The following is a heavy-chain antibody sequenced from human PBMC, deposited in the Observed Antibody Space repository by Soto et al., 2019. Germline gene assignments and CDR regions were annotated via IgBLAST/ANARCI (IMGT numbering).Heavy chain of an antibody. CDR2: ISYDGSNK. D-gene: IGHD4-17*01. CDR1: GFTFSSYG. J-gene: IGHJ1*01. CDR3: AKDLNTVRDAGSYKGLYFQH. Sequence: QVQLVESGGGVVQPERSLRLSCAASGFTFSSYGMHWVRQAPGKGLEWVAVISYDGSNKYYADSVKGRFTISRDNSKNTLYLQMNSLRAEDTAVYYCAKDLNTVRDAGSYKGLYFQHWGQGTLVTVSS. V-gene: IGHV3-30*18.